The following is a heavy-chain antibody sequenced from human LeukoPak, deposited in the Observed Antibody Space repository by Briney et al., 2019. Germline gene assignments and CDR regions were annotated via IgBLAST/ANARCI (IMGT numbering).Heavy chain of an antibody. Sequence: SETLSLTCTVSGDSINRHYWSWIRQTPGKGPEWIGYISHRGTTNYNPSLKSRVTISIDTSNNQFSLRLSSVTAADTAVYYCATNAGPAALDAIDIWGQGTIVTASS. CDR1: GDSINRHY. V-gene: IGHV4-59*08. D-gene: IGHD2-2*01. CDR3: ATNAGPAALDAIDI. CDR2: ISHRGTT. J-gene: IGHJ3*02.